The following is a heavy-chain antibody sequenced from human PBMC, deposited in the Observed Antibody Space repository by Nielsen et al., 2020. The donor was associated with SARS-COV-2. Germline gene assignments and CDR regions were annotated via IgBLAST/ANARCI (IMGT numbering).Heavy chain of an antibody. J-gene: IGHJ4*02. CDR1: GFTFSSYG. CDR3: AKAYGKYYFDY. Sequence: LSLTCAASGFTFSSYGMHWVRQAPGKGLEWVAVISYDGSNKYYADSVKGRFTISRDNSKNTLYLQMNSLRAEDTAVYYCAKAYGKYYFDYWGQGTLVTVSS. V-gene: IGHV3-30*18. CDR2: ISYDGSNK. D-gene: IGHD1-14*01.